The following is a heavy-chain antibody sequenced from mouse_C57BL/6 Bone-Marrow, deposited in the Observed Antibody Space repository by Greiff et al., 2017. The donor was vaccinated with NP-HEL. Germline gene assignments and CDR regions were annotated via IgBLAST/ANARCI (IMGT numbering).Heavy chain of an antibody. CDR1: GYTFTSYW. D-gene: IGHD2-12*01. CDR3: ARLRRTFYYAMDY. Sequence: QVQLQQSGAELVKPGASVKLSCKASGYTFTSYWMHWVKQRPGQGLEWIGMIHPNSGSTNYNEKFKSKATLTVDKSSSTAYMQLSSLTSEDSAVYYCARLRRTFYYAMDYWGQGTSVTVSS. J-gene: IGHJ4*01. CDR2: IHPNSGST. V-gene: IGHV1-64*01.